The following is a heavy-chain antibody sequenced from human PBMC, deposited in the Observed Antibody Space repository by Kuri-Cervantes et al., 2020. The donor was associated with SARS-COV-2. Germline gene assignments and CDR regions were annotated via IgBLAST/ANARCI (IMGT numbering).Heavy chain of an antibody. CDR3: ASAIRDYYDSSAYFDY. D-gene: IGHD3-22*01. CDR1: GYSFTSYW. J-gene: IGHJ4*02. V-gene: IGHV5-51*01. Sequence: KVSCKGSGYSFTSYWIGWVRQMPGKGPEWMGIIYPGDSDTRYSPSFQGQVTLSADKSISTAYLQWSSLKASDTAMYYCASAIRDYYDSSAYFDYWGQGTLVTVSS. CDR2: IYPGDSDT.